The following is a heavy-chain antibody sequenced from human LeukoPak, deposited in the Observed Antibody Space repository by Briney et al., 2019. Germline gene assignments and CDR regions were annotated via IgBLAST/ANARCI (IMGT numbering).Heavy chain of an antibody. CDR1: GFTFDDYG. J-gene: IGHJ4*02. Sequence: PGGSLRLSCAASGFTFDDYGMSWVRQAPGKGLEWVSGINWNGGSTGYADSVKGRFTISRDNAKDSLYLQMNSLRAEDTALYYCARAYSSSSDPYYFDYWGQGSLVTVSS. CDR2: INWNGGST. CDR3: ARAYSSSSDPYYFDY. V-gene: IGHV3-20*04. D-gene: IGHD6-6*01.